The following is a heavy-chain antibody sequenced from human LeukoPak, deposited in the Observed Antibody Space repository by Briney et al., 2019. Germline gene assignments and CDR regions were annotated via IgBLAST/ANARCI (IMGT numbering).Heavy chain of an antibody. Sequence: GGCLRLSCAASGFTFSSYWMSWVRQAPGKGLEWVANIKQDGSEKYYVDSVRGRFTISRDNAKNSLYLQMNSLRAEDTAVYYCARETSNADDLDAFDIWGQGTMVTVSS. J-gene: IGHJ3*02. V-gene: IGHV3-7*01. CDR3: ARETSNADDLDAFDI. CDR2: IKQDGSEK. D-gene: IGHD6-6*01. CDR1: GFTFSSYW.